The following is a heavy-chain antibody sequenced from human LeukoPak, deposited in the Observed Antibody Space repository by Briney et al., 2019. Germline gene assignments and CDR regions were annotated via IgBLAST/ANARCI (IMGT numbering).Heavy chain of an antibody. Sequence: GGSLRLSCVASGFTFTSYWIHWVRQAPGKGLVWVSRITSDGSSARYADSVKGRFTFSRDNAKNTLYLQMNSLRAEDTAVYYCARGFPYCSGGSCYYGLDVWGQGSTVTVSS. CDR3: ARGFPYCSGGSCYYGLDV. J-gene: IGHJ6*02. V-gene: IGHV3-74*01. CDR1: GFTFTSYW. CDR2: ITSDGSSA. D-gene: IGHD2-15*01.